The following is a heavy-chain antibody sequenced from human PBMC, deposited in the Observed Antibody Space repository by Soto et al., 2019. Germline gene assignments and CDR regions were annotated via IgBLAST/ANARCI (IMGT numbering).Heavy chain of an antibody. CDR1: GGSISSSSYY. V-gene: IGHV4-39*01. Sequence: TSETLSLTCTVSGGSISSSSYYWGWIRQPPGKGLEWIGSIYYSGSTYYNPSLKSRVTISVDTSKNQFSLKLSSVTAADTAVYYCARSKQWLVLRHFDYWGQGTLVTVSS. J-gene: IGHJ4*02. D-gene: IGHD6-19*01. CDR3: ARSKQWLVLRHFDY. CDR2: IYYSGST.